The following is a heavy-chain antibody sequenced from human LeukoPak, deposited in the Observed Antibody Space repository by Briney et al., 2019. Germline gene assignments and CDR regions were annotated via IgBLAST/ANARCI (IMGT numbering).Heavy chain of an antibody. Sequence: PGGSLRLSCAASGFTFSDYFMSWIRQAPGKGLEWVGRVKSKTDGGTTDYAAPVKGRFTISRDDSKNTLYLQMNSLKTEDTAVYYCTVQLSQWGQGTLVSVSS. J-gene: IGHJ4*02. V-gene: IGHV3-15*01. D-gene: IGHD6-6*01. CDR2: VKSKTDGGTT. CDR3: TVQLSQ. CDR1: GFTFSDYF.